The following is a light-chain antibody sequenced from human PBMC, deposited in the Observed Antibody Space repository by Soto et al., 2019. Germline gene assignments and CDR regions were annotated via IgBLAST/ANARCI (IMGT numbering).Light chain of an antibody. CDR2: DAS. CDR1: QSISSW. V-gene: IGKV1-5*01. CDR3: QQYNSYPGT. J-gene: IGKJ1*01. Sequence: DIQMTQSPSTLSSSVGDRVTITCRASQSISSWLAWYKQKPGKAPKLLIYDASSLESGVPSRFRGSGSGTEVTLTISSLKPDDFETYYCQQYNSYPGTVGQGTKVDIK.